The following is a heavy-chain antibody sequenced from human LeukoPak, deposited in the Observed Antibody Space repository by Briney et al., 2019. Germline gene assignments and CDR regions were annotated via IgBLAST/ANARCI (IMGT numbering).Heavy chain of an antibody. J-gene: IGHJ6*02. CDR1: GFTFSSYD. D-gene: IGHD2-2*01. Sequence: PGGSLRLSCAASGFTFSSYDMHWVRPATGKGLEWVSAIGTAGDTYYPGSVKGRFTISRENAKNSLYLQMNSLRAGDTAVYYCARDLVVPAANGSFYYYYGMDVWGQGTTVTVSS. CDR2: IGTAGDT. V-gene: IGHV3-13*01. CDR3: ARDLVVPAANGSFYYYYGMDV.